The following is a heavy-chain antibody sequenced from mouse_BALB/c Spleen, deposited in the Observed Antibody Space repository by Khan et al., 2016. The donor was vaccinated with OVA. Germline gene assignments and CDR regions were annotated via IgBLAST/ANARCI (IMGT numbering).Heavy chain of an antibody. Sequence: EVQLQESGPELEKPGASVKISCKASGYSFTGYNMNWVKQSNGKSLEWIGNIDPYYGGATYNQKFKGKATLTVDKSSSTAYMQLKSLTSEDSAVYYCTRGYGNYVWYYFDYWGQGTTLTVSS. D-gene: IGHD2-10*02. J-gene: IGHJ2*01. CDR1: GYSFTGYN. CDR2: IDPYYGGA. CDR3: TRGYGNYVWYYFDY. V-gene: IGHV1-39*01.